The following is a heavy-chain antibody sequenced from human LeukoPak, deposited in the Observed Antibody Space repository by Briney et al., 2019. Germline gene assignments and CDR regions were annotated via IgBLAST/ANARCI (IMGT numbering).Heavy chain of an antibody. J-gene: IGHJ4*02. D-gene: IGHD5-18*01. CDR3: ARDLGYSYGYGPFDY. V-gene: IGHV1-2*02. CDR1: GYTFTGYY. CDR2: INPNSGGT. Sequence: ASVKVSCKASGYTFTGYYMHWVRQAPGQGLEWMGWINPNSGGTNYAQKFQGRVTMTSDTSISTAYMELSRLRSDDTAVYYCARDLGYSYGYGPFDYWGQGTLVTVSS.